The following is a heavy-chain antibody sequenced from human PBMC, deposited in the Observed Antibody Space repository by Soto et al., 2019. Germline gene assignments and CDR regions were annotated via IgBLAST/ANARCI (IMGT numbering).Heavy chain of an antibody. V-gene: IGHV3-7*03. CDR1: GFTFSNYR. Sequence: GGSLRLSCAASGFTFSNYRMSWVRQAPGKGPEWVANIKQDGGEKYYVDSVKGRFTISRDNAKNSLYLPMNSLRADDTAVYYCAREKFPVRGIIYYYGMDVWGQGTAVTVA. D-gene: IGHD3-10*01. CDR2: IKQDGGEK. J-gene: IGHJ6*02. CDR3: AREKFPVRGIIYYYGMDV.